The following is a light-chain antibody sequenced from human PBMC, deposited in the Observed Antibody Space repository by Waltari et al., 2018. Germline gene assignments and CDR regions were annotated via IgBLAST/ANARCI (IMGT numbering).Light chain of an antibody. V-gene: IGKV3-20*01. CDR3: QQYGNSPIT. Sequence: EIVLTQSPDTLSLSPGERATLSCTASQSVNNNYFAWSQQGPGQAPRVLIYGASSRATGIPDRFSGSGSGTDFSLTISRLEPEDFGVYHCQQYGNSPITFGQGTRLEIK. CDR1: QSVNNNY. J-gene: IGKJ5*01. CDR2: GAS.